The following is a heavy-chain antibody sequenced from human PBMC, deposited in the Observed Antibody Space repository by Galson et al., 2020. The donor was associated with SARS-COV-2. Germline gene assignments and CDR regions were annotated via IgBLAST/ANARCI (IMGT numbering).Heavy chain of an antibody. CDR2: IIPILCIS. CDR3: ARDHPVTTAPSGYYYGMDV. D-gene: IGHD4-4*01. Sequence: SVTVSCKASGGTFSSYTISWVRQAPGQGLEWMGRIIPILCISNYAQKFQGRVTITADKSTSTAYIELSSLRSEDTAVYYCARDHPVTTAPSGYYYGMDVWGQGTTVTVSS. J-gene: IGHJ6*02. CDR1: GGTFSSYT. V-gene: IGHV1-69*04.